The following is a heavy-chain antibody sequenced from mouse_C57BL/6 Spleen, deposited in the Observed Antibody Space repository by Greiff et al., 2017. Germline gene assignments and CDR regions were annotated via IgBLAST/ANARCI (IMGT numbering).Heavy chain of an antibody. D-gene: IGHD1-1*02. V-gene: IGHV1-59*01. CDR2: IDPSDSYT. J-gene: IGHJ2*01. CDR1: GYTFTSYW. CDR3: ARDYLYYFDY. Sequence: QVQLQQPGAELVRPGTSVKLSCKASGYTFTSYWMHWVKQRPGQGLEWIGVIDPSDSYTNYNQKFKGKATLTVDTSSSTAYMQLSSLTSEDSAVYYCARDYLYYFDYWGQGTTLTVSS.